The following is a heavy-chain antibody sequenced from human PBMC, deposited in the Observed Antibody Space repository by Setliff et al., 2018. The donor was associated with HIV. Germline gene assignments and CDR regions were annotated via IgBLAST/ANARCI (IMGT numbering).Heavy chain of an antibody. CDR1: GGSMNSHY. V-gene: IGHV4-59*11. CDR2: IYYSVST. D-gene: IGHD3-3*01. Sequence: SETLSLTCTVSGGSMNSHYWSWIRQSPGRGLEWIGYIYYSVSTKYNPSLKSRVSMSIDTSKNQFSLKMSSVTAADTAVYYCARGVVDYDFWSGSGDYYYMDVWGKGNPGHRLL. CDR3: ARGVVDYDFWSGSGDYYYMDV. J-gene: IGHJ6*03.